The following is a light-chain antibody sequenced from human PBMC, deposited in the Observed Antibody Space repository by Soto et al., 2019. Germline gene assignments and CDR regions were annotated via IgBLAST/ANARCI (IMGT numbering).Light chain of an antibody. CDR2: GAS. Sequence: EVVLTQSPGTLSLSPGERATLSCSASQSVSSSYLAWYQQKPGQAPRLLIYGASSRATGIPDRFSGSGSGTDFTLTISRLEPEDFAVSYCQQYGSSPFTFGPGTKVDIK. V-gene: IGKV3-20*01. CDR3: QQYGSSPFT. CDR1: QSVSSSY. J-gene: IGKJ3*01.